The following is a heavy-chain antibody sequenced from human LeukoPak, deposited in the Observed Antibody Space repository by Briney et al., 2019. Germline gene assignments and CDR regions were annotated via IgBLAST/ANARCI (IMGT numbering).Heavy chain of an antibody. D-gene: IGHD6-13*01. V-gene: IGHV3-11*06. CDR3: ARTGYSNSWYTDYRFDY. J-gene: IGHJ4*02. CDR2: ISSSSSST. CDR1: GFTFSDYC. Sequence: GGSLRLSGAASGFTFSDYCMSWIRQAPGKGLDWVAFISSSSSSTNYADSVKGRFTISRDDAKNSLYLQMNSLRAEDTAVYYCARTGYSNSWYTDYRFDYWGQGTLVTVSS.